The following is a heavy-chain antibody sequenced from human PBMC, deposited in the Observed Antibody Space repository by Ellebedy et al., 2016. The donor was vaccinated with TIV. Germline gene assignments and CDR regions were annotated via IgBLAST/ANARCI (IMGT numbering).Heavy chain of an antibody. CDR2: IIQDGSDK. J-gene: IGHJ4*02. Sequence: GESVKISXAASGVTFSSYGMHWVRQAPGKGLEWVANIIQDGSDKYYVDSVKGRFTISRDNAENSLYLQMSSLKAEDTAVYYCVRGVPTYWGQGTLVTVSS. CDR3: VRGVPTY. V-gene: IGHV3-7*03. D-gene: IGHD3-10*01. CDR1: GVTFSSYG.